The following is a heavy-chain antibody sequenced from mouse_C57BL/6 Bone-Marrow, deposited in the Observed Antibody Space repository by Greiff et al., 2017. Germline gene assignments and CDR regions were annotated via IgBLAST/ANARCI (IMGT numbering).Heavy chain of an antibody. V-gene: IGHV1-52*01. J-gene: IGHJ4*01. Sequence: VQLQQPGAELVRPGSSVKLSCKASGYTFTSYWMHWVKQRPIQGLEWIGNIDPSDSETHYNQKFKDKATLTVDKSSSTAYMQLSSLTSEDSAVYYCARSGYGSFYYYAMDYWGQGTSVTVSS. D-gene: IGHD1-1*01. CDR2: IDPSDSET. CDR1: GYTFTSYW. CDR3: ARSGYGSFYYYAMDY.